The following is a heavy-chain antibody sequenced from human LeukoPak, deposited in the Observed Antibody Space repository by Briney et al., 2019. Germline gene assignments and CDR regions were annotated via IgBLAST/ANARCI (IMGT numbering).Heavy chain of an antibody. V-gene: IGHV3-21*01. J-gene: IGHJ3*02. D-gene: IGHD5-12*01. Sequence: GGSLRLSCAASGFTFSSYSMNWVRQAPGKGLEWVSSISSSSSYIYYADSVKGRFTISRDNAKNSLYLQMNSLRAEDTAVYYCARDSRGGYSGYDWDIVAFDIWGQGTMVTVSS. CDR2: ISSSSSYI. CDR1: GFTFSSYS. CDR3: ARDSRGGYSGYDWDIVAFDI.